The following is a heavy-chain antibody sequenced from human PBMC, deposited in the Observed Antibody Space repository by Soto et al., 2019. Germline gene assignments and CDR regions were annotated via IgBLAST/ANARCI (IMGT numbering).Heavy chain of an antibody. V-gene: IGHV3-30-3*01. D-gene: IGHD3-9*01. CDR1: GFTFSSYA. CDR3: ARDHYDILTGGHYYYYGMDV. J-gene: IGHJ6*02. Sequence: GGSLRLSCAASGFTFSSYAMHWVRQAPGKGLEWVAVISYDGSNKYYADSVKGRFTISRDNSKNTLYLQMNSLRAEDTAVYYCARDHYDILTGGHYYYYGMDVWGQGTTVTVSS. CDR2: ISYDGSNK.